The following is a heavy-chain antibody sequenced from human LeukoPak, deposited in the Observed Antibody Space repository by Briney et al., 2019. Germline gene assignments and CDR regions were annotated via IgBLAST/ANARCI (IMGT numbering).Heavy chain of an antibody. CDR1: GYSFNDKY. CDR3: ARAGGRSWFDP. V-gene: IGHV1-2*02. J-gene: IGHJ5*02. CDR2: INPNSGGT. Sequence: PWASVKVSCKASGYSFNDKYLHWVRQAPGQGLEWMGSINPNSGGTNYAQKFQGRVTMTTDTSMSTAYMELSRLTSDDTAVYYCARAGGRSWFDPWGQGTLVTVSS.